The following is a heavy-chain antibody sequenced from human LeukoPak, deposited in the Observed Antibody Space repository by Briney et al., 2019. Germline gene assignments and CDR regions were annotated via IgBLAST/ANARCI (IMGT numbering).Heavy chain of an antibody. V-gene: IGHV4-31*03. J-gene: IGHJ4*02. CDR2: IYYSGST. CDR1: GGSICSGGYY. CDR3: TRDRGRGYNYGFDY. D-gene: IGHD5-18*01. Sequence: PSQTLSLTCTVSGGSICSGGYYWSWIRQHPGKGLEWIGYIYYSGSTYYNPSLKSRVTISVDTTKNQFSLKLSSVTAADTAVYYCTRDRGRGYNYGFDYWGQGTLVTVSS.